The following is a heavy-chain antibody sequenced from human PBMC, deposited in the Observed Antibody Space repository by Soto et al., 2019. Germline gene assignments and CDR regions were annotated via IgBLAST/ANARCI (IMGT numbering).Heavy chain of an antibody. CDR2: IYYSGST. J-gene: IGHJ4*02. CDR3: ARVGQDFWSGYPSSFDY. V-gene: IGHV4-59*01. D-gene: IGHD3-3*01. CDR1: GGSISSYY. Sequence: QVQLQESGPGLVKPSETLSLTCTVSGGSISSYYWSWIRQPPGKGLEWIGYIYYSGSTNYNPSLKRRVTISVDTSKNQFSLKLSSVTAADTAVYYCARVGQDFWSGYPSSFDYWGQGTLVTVSS.